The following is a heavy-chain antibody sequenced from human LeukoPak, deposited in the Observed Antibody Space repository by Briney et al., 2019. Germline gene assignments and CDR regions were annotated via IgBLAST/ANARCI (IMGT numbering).Heavy chain of an antibody. CDR3: ARITVDSSGWYHFDY. CDR2: ISSSSTTI. J-gene: IGHJ4*02. D-gene: IGHD6-19*01. V-gene: IGHV3-48*04. Sequence: GGSLRLSCAASGFTFSSYSMNWVRQAPGKGLVWISYISSSSTTIYYADSVKGRFTISGDNAKNSLYLQMNSLRAEDTAVYYCARITVDSSGWYHFDYWGQGTLVTVSS. CDR1: GFTFSSYS.